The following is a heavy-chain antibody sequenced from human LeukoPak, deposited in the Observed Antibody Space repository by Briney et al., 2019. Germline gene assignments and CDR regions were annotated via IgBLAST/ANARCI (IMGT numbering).Heavy chain of an antibody. J-gene: IGHJ4*02. CDR2: INPNSGGT. V-gene: IGHV1-2*02. CDR1: GYTFTSYG. Sequence: GASVKVSCKASGYTFTSYGISWVRQAPGQGLEWMGWINPNSGGTNYAQKFQGRVTMTRDTSISTAYMELSRLRSDDTAVYYCAREGYYDSSGYYTGFDYWGQGTLVTVSS. D-gene: IGHD3-22*01. CDR3: AREGYYDSSGYYTGFDY.